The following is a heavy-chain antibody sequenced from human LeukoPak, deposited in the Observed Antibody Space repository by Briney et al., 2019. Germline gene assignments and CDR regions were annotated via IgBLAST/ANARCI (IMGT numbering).Heavy chain of an antibody. CDR3: ARDNYDYGDYYFGY. V-gene: IGHV3-30*03. D-gene: IGHD4-17*01. CDR2: ISYDGSNK. Sequence: PGGSLRLSCAASGFTFSSYGMHWVRQAPGKGLEWVAVISYDGSNKYYADSVKGRFTISRDNSKNTLYLQMNSLRAEDTAVYHCARDNYDYGDYYFGYWGQGTLVTVSS. J-gene: IGHJ4*02. CDR1: GFTFSSYG.